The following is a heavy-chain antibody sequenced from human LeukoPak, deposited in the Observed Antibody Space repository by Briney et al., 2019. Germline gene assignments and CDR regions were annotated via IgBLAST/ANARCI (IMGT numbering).Heavy chain of an antibody. J-gene: IGHJ3*01. CDR3: TRDHYPGIARGGACNF. CDR1: GFTFNSFA. Sequence: PGRSLRLSCVASGFTFNSFAMHWVRQAPGKGLEWVAVISYDGSKRYYADSGKGRFTISRDNSKNATYLEMNSMSVEDTAIYYCTRDHYPGIARGGACNFWGQGTMVTVSS. V-gene: IGHV3-30-3*01. D-gene: IGHD2/OR15-2a*01. CDR2: ISYDGSKR.